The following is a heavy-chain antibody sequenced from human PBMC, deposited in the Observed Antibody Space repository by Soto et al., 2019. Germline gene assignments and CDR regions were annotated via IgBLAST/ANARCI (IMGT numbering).Heavy chain of an antibody. CDR1: GGTFSTYT. V-gene: IGHV1-69*01. J-gene: IGHJ4*02. D-gene: IGHD3-10*01. CDR3: AGDRGAF. CDR2: IIASFGTA. Sequence: QLVQSGAEVKKPGSSVKVSCKASGGTFSTYTISWVRQAPGQGLEWMGGIIASFGTADYAQNFQGSVTISADESTSTAYMELNSLRAEDTAVYYCAGDRGAFWGQGTLVTVSS.